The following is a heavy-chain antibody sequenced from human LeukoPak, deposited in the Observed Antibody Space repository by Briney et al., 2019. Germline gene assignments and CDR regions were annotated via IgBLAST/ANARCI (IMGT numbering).Heavy chain of an antibody. J-gene: IGHJ4*02. Sequence: SDTLSLTCTVSGRSISSSSYYWGWIRQPPGKGLEWFGSIFYSGSTYYNPSLKSRVTISVDTSKNQFSLKLSSVTAADTAVYYCARPQGFQLLDFEYWGQGTLVTVSS. D-gene: IGHD2-2*01. CDR1: GRSISSSSYY. CDR3: ARPQGFQLLDFEY. V-gene: IGHV4-39*01. CDR2: IFYSGST.